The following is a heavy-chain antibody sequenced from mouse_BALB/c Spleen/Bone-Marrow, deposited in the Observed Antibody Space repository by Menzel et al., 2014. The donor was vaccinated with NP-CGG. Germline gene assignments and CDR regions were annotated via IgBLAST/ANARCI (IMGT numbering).Heavy chain of an antibody. V-gene: IGHV1-67*01. CDR2: ISIYYDNT. J-gene: IGHJ2*01. Sequence: VELQQSGPWLVSPGASVLISCMLYGYTFTDYAMHWVKQSHAKCLEWIGVISIYYDNTNYKQKFKGKATMTVDKSSSTNYMELARMTSEDAAIYYCSRSPYYGNFFDYWGQGTTLTVSS. D-gene: IGHD2-10*01. CDR3: SRSPYYGNFFDY. CDR1: GYTFTDYA.